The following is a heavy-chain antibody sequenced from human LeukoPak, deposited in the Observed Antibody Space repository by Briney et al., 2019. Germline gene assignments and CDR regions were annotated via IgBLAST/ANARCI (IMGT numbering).Heavy chain of an antibody. J-gene: IGHJ3*02. Sequence: SETLSLTCNVSGGPISGFYWSWIRQPAGEGLEWIGRIYDRGTPNNTPSLRSRVTMSVDASKNQVFLSLSSVTAADTAVYFCARRYFGSGSSAFDIWSQGTMVTVSS. CDR2: IYDRGTP. D-gene: IGHD3-10*01. CDR3: ARRYFGSGSSAFDI. V-gene: IGHV4-4*07. CDR1: GGPISGFY.